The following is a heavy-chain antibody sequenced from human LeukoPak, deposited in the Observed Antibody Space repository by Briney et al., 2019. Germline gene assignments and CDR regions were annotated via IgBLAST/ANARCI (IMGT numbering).Heavy chain of an antibody. J-gene: IGHJ4*02. CDR1: GFTFSTYV. CDR2: ISSNGDNT. V-gene: IGHV3-64D*06. Sequence: GGSLRLSCSVSGFTFSTYVMHWVRQAPGKGLEYVSAISSNGDNTYYADSVKGRFTISRDNSKNTLYLQMSSLRADDTAVYYCVRGTGYWGQGNLVTVSS. CDR3: VRGTGY.